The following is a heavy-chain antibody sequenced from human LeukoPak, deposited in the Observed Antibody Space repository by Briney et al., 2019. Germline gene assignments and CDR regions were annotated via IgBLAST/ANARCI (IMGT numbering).Heavy chain of an antibody. CDR1: GFTFSSYS. CDR2: ISSSSSYI. Sequence: GGSLRLSCAASGFTFSSYSMNWVRQAPGKGPEWVSSISSSSSYIYYADSVKGRFTISRDNAKNSLYLQMNSLRAEDTAVYYCARVPIAAAETGHWGQGTLVTVSS. V-gene: IGHV3-21*01. CDR3: ARVPIAAAETGH. J-gene: IGHJ4*02. D-gene: IGHD6-13*01.